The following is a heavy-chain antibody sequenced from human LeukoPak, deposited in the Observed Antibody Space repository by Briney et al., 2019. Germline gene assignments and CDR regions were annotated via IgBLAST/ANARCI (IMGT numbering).Heavy chain of an antibody. CDR2: INHSGST. V-gene: IGHV4-34*01. CDR3: ARGAHNYDYVWGSYRYFDY. CDR1: GGSFSGYY. J-gene: IGHJ4*02. Sequence: SETLSLTCAVYGGSFSGYYWSWIRQPPGKGLEWIGEINHSGSTNYNPSLKSRVTISVDTSKNQFSLKLSSVTAADTAVYYCARGAHNYDYVWGSYRYFDYWGQGTLVTVSS. D-gene: IGHD3-16*02.